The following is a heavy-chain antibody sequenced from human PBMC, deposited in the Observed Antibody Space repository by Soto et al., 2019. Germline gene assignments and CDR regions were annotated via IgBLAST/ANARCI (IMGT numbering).Heavy chain of an antibody. J-gene: IGHJ4*02. D-gene: IGHD3-22*01. CDR1: GFSLSTSGVG. Sequence: SGPTLVNPTQTLTLTCTFSGFSLSTSGVGVGWIRQPPGKALEWLALIYWDDDKRYSPSLKSRLTVTKDTSKNQVVLTMTNMDPVDTATYYCARITKIVVVPRPHFAYWGQGTPVPVSS. CDR2: IYWDDDK. V-gene: IGHV2-5*02. CDR3: ARITKIVVVPRPHFAY.